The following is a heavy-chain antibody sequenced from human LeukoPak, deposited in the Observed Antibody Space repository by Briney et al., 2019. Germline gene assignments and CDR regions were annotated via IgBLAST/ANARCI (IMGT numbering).Heavy chain of an antibody. CDR3: ARTAERQQMVQGTYFYYYFMDV. Sequence: SETLSLTCSISDDSITMYYWTWIRQPPGKGLEWIGYVDHTGSTNFNPSLNGRVSISRDTSKNLFSLRLRSVTAADTAVYFCARTAERQQMVQGTYFYYYFMDVWAKGTTVTISS. V-gene: IGHV4-59*01. CDR1: DDSITMYY. CDR2: VDHTGST. J-gene: IGHJ6*03. D-gene: IGHD6-13*01.